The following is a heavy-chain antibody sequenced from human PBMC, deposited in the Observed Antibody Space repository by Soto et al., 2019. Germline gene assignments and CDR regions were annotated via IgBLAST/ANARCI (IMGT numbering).Heavy chain of an antibody. CDR3: ARELTGNYYYYGMDV. D-gene: IGHD1-20*01. Sequence: QVQLVESGGGVVQPGRSLRLSCAASGFTFSSYAMHWVRQAPGKGLEWVAVISYDGSNKYYADSVKGRFTISRDNSKNTLYLQMNSLRAEDTAVYYCARELTGNYYYYGMDVWGQGTTVTVSS. J-gene: IGHJ6*02. CDR2: ISYDGSNK. V-gene: IGHV3-30-3*01. CDR1: GFTFSSYA.